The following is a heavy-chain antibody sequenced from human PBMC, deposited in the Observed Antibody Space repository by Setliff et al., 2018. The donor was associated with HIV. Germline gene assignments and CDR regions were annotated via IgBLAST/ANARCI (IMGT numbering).Heavy chain of an antibody. D-gene: IGHD5-18*01. CDR2: ITPFNGNT. Sequence: ASVKVSCKASGYTFTSYGISWVRQAPGQGLEWMGWITPFNGNTNYAQKLQGRVTMTTGTSTSTAYMELRSLRSDDTAVYYCARRGDSYGLDPIYYYYYYMDVWGKGTTVTVSS. CDR1: GYTFTSYG. J-gene: IGHJ6*03. V-gene: IGHV1-18*01. CDR3: ARRGDSYGLDPIYYYYYYMDV.